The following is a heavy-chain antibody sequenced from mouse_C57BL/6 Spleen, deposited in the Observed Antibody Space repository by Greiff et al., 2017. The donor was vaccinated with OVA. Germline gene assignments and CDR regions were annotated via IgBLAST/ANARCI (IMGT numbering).Heavy chain of an antibody. V-gene: IGHV1-61*01. J-gene: IGHJ2*01. D-gene: IGHD2-3*01. CDR1: GYTFTSYW. Sequence: VQRVESGAELVRPGSSVKLSCKASGYTFTSYWMDWVKQRPGQGLEWIGNIYPSDSETHYNQKFKDKATLTVDKSSSTAYMQLSSLTSEDSAVYYCARFDVYYFDYWGQGTTLTVSS. CDR3: ARFDVYYFDY. CDR2: IYPSDSET.